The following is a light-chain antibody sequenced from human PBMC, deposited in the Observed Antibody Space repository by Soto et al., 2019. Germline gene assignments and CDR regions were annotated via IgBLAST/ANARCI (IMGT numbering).Light chain of an antibody. CDR3: TSYTSSSTPYV. CDR1: ISDFGGYTY. Sequence: QSVLTQPASVSASPGQSITISCAGNISDFGGYTYVSWYQQHPGKAPNLMIYDVSNRPSGVSNRFSGSKSGNTASLTISGLQAEDEADYYCTSYTSSSTPYVFGGGTKVTVL. J-gene: IGLJ1*01. CDR2: DVS. V-gene: IGLV2-14*01.